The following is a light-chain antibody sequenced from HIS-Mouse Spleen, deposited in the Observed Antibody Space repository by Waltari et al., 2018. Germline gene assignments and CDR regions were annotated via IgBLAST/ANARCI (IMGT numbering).Light chain of an antibody. J-gene: IGKJ2*01. Sequence: DIVMTQSPDSLAVSLGERATINCKSSQSVLYSSNNKNYLAWYQQKPGQPPKLLIYWASTGESGVPDRFSGSGSGTDLTLTISSLQAEDVAVYYCQQYYSTPRTFGQGTKLEIK. V-gene: IGKV4-1*01. CDR3: QQYYSTPRT. CDR1: QSVLYSSNNKNY. CDR2: WAS.